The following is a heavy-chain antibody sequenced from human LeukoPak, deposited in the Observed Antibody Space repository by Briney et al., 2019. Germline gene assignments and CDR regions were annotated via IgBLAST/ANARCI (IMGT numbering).Heavy chain of an antibody. Sequence: GGSLRLSCAASGFTFDDYAMHWVRQAPGKGLEWVSGISWSSGSIGYADSVKGRFTISRDNAKNSLYLQMNSLRAEDMALYYCAVEGPYGYYALGYWGHGTLVTVSS. CDR2: ISWSSGSI. J-gene: IGHJ4*01. CDR3: AVEGPYGYYALGY. D-gene: IGHD4-17*01. V-gene: IGHV3-9*03. CDR1: GFTFDDYA.